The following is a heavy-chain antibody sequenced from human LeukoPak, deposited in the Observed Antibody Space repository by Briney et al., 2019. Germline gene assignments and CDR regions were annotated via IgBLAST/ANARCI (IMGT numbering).Heavy chain of an antibody. CDR1: GYTFTSYD. J-gene: IGHJ4*02. D-gene: IGHD3-22*01. CDR3: ASLDHYDSSGYYFDY. Sequence: GASVKVSCKASGYTFTSYDINWVRQATGQGLEWTGWMNPNSGNTGYAQKFQGRVTMTRNTSISTAYMELSSLRSEDTAVYYCASLDHYDSSGYYFDYWGQGTLVTVSS. V-gene: IGHV1-8*01. CDR2: MNPNSGNT.